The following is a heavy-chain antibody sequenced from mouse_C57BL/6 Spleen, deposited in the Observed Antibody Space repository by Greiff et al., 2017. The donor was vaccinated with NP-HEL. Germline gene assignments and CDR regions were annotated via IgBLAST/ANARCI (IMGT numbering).Heavy chain of an antibody. CDR2: IYPGSGST. CDR3: ARSGAYYSTLFGD. CDR1: GYTFTSYW. D-gene: IGHD2-5*01. Sequence: QVQLQQPGAELVKPGASVKMSCKASGYTFTSYWITWVKQRPGQGLEWIGDIYPGSGSTNYNEKFKSKATLTVDTSSSTAYMQLSSLTSEDSAVYYCARSGAYYSTLFGDWGQGTLVTVSA. J-gene: IGHJ3*01. V-gene: IGHV1-55*01.